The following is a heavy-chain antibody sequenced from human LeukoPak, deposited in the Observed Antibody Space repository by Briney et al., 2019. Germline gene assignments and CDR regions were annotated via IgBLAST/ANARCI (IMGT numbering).Heavy chain of an antibody. CDR3: ARGGDGSGSSLDFDY. D-gene: IGHD3-10*01. CDR2: IYHSGST. V-gene: IGHV4-4*02. Sequence: SGTLSLTCAVSGGSIRSSNWWSWVRQPPGKGLEWIGEIYHSGSTNYNPSLKSRVTISVDTSKNQFSLKLSSVTAADTAVYYCARGGDGSGSSLDFDYWGQGTLVTVSS. CDR1: GGSIRSSNW. J-gene: IGHJ4*02.